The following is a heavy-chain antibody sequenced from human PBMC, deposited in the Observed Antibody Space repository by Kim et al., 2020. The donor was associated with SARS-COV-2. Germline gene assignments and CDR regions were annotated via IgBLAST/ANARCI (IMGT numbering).Heavy chain of an antibody. Sequence: YAGSVKGRLTISRDNSKNTLFLQMNSLRAEDTVVYYCARDRQGLVRAIDYWGHGTLVTVSS. CDR3: ARDRQGLVRAIDY. D-gene: IGHD6-19*01. V-gene: IGHV3-30*03. J-gene: IGHJ4*01.